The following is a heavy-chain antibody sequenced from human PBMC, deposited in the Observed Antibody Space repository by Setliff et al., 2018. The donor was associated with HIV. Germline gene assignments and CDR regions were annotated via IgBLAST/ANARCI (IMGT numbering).Heavy chain of an antibody. CDR2: IYNSEYT. Sequence: SETLSLTCAVSGGSISSDNWWTGVRQAPGKGLEWIGEIYNSEYTNYNPSLKSRVSMSVDKSKNQFSVKLTSVTAADTAVYYCARGHCSGTNCYGVDYYGMDVWGQGTTVTVSS. J-gene: IGHJ6*02. CDR3: ARGHCSGTNCYGVDYYGMDV. D-gene: IGHD2-2*01. CDR1: GGSISSDNW. V-gene: IGHV4-4*02.